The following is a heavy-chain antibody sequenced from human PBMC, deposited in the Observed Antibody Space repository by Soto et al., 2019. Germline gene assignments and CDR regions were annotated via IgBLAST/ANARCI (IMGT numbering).Heavy chain of an antibody. J-gene: IGHJ3*02. Sequence: GGSLRLSCAASGFTFSSYGMHWVRQAPGKGLEWVAVISYDGSSKYYADSVKGRFTISRDNSKNTLYLQMNSLRAEDTAVYYCAKDLTMIPGGAFDIWGQGTMVTVSS. D-gene: IGHD3-22*01. CDR3: AKDLTMIPGGAFDI. CDR1: GFTFSSYG. CDR2: ISYDGSSK. V-gene: IGHV3-30*18.